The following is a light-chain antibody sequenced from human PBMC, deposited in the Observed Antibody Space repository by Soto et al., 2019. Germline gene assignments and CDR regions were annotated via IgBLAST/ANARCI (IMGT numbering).Light chain of an antibody. CDR3: QQANSFPPT. CDR1: QGIGRW. CDR2: AAS. V-gene: IGKV1D-12*01. J-gene: IGKJ4*01. Sequence: DLQMTQSPSSVSASVGDRVTITCRASQGIGRWLAWYQQKPGKAPMLLIYAASSLQSGVPSRFSGSGSGTDFPLTISSLQPEDFATYHCQQANSFPPTFGGGTKVEIQ.